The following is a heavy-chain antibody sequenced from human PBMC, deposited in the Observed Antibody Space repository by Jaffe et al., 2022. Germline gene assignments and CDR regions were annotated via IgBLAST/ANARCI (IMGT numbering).Heavy chain of an antibody. V-gene: IGHV4-39*01. CDR2: IYYSGST. D-gene: IGHD4-17*01. J-gene: IGHJ5*02. CDR1: GGSISSSSYY. CDR3: ARGFTVTTWPPLNWFDP. Sequence: QLQLQESGPGLVKPSETLSLTCTVSGGSISSSSYYWGWIRQPPGKGLEWIGSIYYSGSTYYNPSLKSRVTISVDTSKNQFSLKLSSVTAADTAVYYCARGFTVTTWPPLNWFDPWGQGTLVTVSS.